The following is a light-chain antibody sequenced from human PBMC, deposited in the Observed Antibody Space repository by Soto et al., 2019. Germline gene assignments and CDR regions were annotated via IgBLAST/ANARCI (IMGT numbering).Light chain of an antibody. CDR3: SSFAGSTHVV. CDR1: SSDVGGYNY. J-gene: IGLJ2*01. Sequence: QSALTQPPSASGSPGQSVTISCTGTSSDVGGYNYVSWYQQYPGKAPKLMIYEVSNRPSGVPDRFSGSKSGNTASLTVSGLQADDEADYYCSSFAGSTHVVFGGGTKVTVL. V-gene: IGLV2-8*01. CDR2: EVS.